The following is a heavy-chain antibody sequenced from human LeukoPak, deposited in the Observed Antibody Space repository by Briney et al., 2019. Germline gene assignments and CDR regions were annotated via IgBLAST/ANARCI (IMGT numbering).Heavy chain of an antibody. J-gene: IGHJ4*02. CDR1: GASISSTGYY. D-gene: IGHD2-15*01. Sequence: SETLSLTCTVSGASISSTGYYWGWIRQSPGKRLEWFGSLFNSGVTYYSPSLKSRVSTSVDTSNNHFSLRLTSLTAADTAIYYCARHQVASVYSSFDYWGQGTLVTVSS. CDR2: LFNSGVT. V-gene: IGHV4-39*01. CDR3: ARHQVASVYSSFDY.